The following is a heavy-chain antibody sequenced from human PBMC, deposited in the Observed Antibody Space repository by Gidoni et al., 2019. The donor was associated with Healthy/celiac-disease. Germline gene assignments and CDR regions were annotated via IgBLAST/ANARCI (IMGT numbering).Heavy chain of an antibody. V-gene: IGHV3-33*01. CDR1: GFTFSSYG. Sequence: QVQLVESGGGVVQPGRSLRLSCAAPGFTFSSYGLPSGRQAPGKGLEWVAVIWYDGSNKYYADSVKGRFTISRDNSKNTLYLQMNSLRAEDTAVYYCARLWAKGSKGSIAVAAPHRTFDYWGQGTLVTVSS. CDR2: IWYDGSNK. D-gene: IGHD6-19*01. J-gene: IGHJ4*02. CDR3: ARLWAKGSKGSIAVAAPHRTFDY.